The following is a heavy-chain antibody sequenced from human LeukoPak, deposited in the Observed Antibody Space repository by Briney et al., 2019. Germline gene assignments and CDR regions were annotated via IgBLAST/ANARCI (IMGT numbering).Heavy chain of an antibody. CDR3: AKSGVLRFLEWLGDYFDY. CDR2: IRYDGSNK. D-gene: IGHD3-3*01. Sequence: GRSLRLSCAASGFTFSSYGMHWVRQAPGKGLEWVAFIRYDGSNKYYADSVKGRFTISRDSSKNTLYLQMNSLRAEDTAVYYCAKSGVLRFLEWLGDYFDYWGQGTLVTVSS. CDR1: GFTFSSYG. V-gene: IGHV3-30*02. J-gene: IGHJ4*02.